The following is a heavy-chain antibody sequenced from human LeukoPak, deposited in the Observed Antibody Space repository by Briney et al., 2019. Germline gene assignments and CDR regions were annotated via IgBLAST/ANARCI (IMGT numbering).Heavy chain of an antibody. J-gene: IGHJ4*02. D-gene: IGHD3-16*01. CDR1: GFTFSSYA. Sequence: PGGSLRLSCAASGFTFSSYAMNWVRQAPGKGLEWVSAISGSGGSTYYADSVKGRFTISRDNSKNTLYLQMNSLRAEDTAVYYCASGVLRSAVGVGDYWGQGTLVTVSS. CDR2: ISGSGGST. CDR3: ASGVLRSAVGVGDY. V-gene: IGHV3-23*01.